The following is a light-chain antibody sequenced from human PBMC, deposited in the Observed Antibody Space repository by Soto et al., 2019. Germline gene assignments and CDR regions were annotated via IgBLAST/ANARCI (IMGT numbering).Light chain of an antibody. J-gene: IGKJ5*01. Sequence: EIVLTQSPGTLSLSPGERATLSCRASQSLTSDYLAWYQQKPGQTPRLLIHGASSRATGIPDRFSGSVSGTDFTLTITRLEPEDFAVFYCQQYGSSEIIFGQGTRLEIK. CDR3: QQYGSSEII. CDR1: QSLTSDY. V-gene: IGKV3-20*01. CDR2: GAS.